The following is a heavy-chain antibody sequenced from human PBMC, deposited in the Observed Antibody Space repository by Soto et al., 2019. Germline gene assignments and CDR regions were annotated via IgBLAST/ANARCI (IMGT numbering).Heavy chain of an antibody. Sequence: PGGSLRLSCAASGFTFSSYAMTWVRQAPGKGLEWVALISYDGNNKYYADSVKGRSTISRDNSKNTLYLQMHSLRADDTAVYYCAREVSSYDRSGFFDYWGQGALVTVSS. CDR3: AREVSSYDRSGFFDY. J-gene: IGHJ4*02. CDR2: ISYDGNNK. CDR1: GFTFSSYA. D-gene: IGHD3-22*01. V-gene: IGHV3-30-3*01.